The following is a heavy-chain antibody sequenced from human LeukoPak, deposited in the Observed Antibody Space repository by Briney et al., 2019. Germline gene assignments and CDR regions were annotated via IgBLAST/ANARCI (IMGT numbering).Heavy chain of an antibody. J-gene: IGHJ4*02. Sequence: ASVKVSCKASGYTFTGYHIHWVRQAPGQGGEWMGWINPNGGGTNYAQNFQGRVTMTRDTSISTAYMELSRLRSDDTAVYYCAGLTTVTTYFDYWGQGTLVTVSS. CDR2: INPNGGGT. CDR1: GYTFTGYH. V-gene: IGHV1-2*02. D-gene: IGHD4-17*01. CDR3: AGLTTVTTYFDY.